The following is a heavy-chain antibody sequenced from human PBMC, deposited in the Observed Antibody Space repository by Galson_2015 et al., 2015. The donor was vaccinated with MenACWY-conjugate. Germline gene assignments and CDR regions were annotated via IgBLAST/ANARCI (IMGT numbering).Heavy chain of an antibody. CDR1: GFTFSNYW. CDR2: VNSDGTGT. J-gene: IGHJ5*02. V-gene: IGHV3-74*01. CDR3: TKAAARYSTSSAFNWFDP. Sequence: SLRLSCAASGFTFSNYWMYWVRQAPGKGLEWVSRVNSDGTGTTYADSVKGRFTISRDNAKNTLYLQMNSLRAEDTAIYYCTKAAARYSTSSAFNWFDPWGQGALVTVSS. D-gene: IGHD6-6*01.